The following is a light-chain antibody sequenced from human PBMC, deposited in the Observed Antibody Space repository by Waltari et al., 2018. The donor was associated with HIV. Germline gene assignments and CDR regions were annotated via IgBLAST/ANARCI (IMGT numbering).Light chain of an antibody. CDR2: EVN. J-gene: IGLJ1*01. CDR3: CSYAGAYTYV. Sequence: QSALTQPRSVSGSPGQSVTISCTGTSSDIGYFDYVSWYKQFPGKAPKVIIYEVNQRPSGVPDRFTGSKSGITASLTISGLQGEDEADYYCCSYAGAYTYVFGTGTKVTVL. CDR1: SSDIGYFDY. V-gene: IGLV2-11*01.